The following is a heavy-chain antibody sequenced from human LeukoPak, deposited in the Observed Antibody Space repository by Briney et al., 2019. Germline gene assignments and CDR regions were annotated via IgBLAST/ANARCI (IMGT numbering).Heavy chain of an antibody. CDR2: IKQDGSEE. Sequence: PWGSLRLSCAASGFTFSSYWMSWVRQAPGKGLEWVANIKQDGSEEYYVDSVKGRFTISRDNAKNSLYLQMNSLRAEDTAVYYCAREGATTEFDYWGQGTLVTVSS. CDR3: AREGATTEFDY. J-gene: IGHJ4*02. D-gene: IGHD1-26*01. CDR1: GFTFSSYW. V-gene: IGHV3-7*01.